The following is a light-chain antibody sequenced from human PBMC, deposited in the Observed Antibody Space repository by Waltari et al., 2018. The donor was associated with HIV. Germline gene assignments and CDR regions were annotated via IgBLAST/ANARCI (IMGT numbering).Light chain of an antibody. CDR3: SSYGGNNNSVV. CDR2: EVS. Sequence: QSALTQPPSASGSPGQSVTISCTGTSSAVGGFNYVSWYQQHPGKAPKLMISEVSKRPSGVPDRFSGSKSGNTASLTVSGLQAEDEADYYCSSYGGNNNSVVFGGGTKLTVL. CDR1: SSAVGGFNY. J-gene: IGLJ2*01. V-gene: IGLV2-8*01.